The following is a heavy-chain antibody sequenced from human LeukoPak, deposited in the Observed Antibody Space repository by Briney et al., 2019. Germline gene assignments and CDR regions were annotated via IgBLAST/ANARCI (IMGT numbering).Heavy chain of an antibody. CDR3: ARSIYDSSGYYLFDY. J-gene: IGHJ4*02. CDR1: GFTFSSYS. Sequence: GGSLRLSCAASGFTFSSYSMNWVRQAPGKGLEWVSYISSSSSTMYYADSVKGRFTISRDNSKNTLYLQMNSLRAEDTAVYYCARSIYDSSGYYLFDYWGQGPRSPSPQ. CDR2: ISSSSSTM. V-gene: IGHV3-48*01. D-gene: IGHD3-22*01.